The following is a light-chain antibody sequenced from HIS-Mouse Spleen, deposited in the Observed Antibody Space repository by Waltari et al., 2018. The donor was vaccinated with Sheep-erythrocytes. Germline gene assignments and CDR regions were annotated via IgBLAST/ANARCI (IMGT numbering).Light chain of an antibody. J-gene: IGKJ4*01. V-gene: IGKV3-11*01. CDR1: QSVSSY. CDR2: DAS. CDR3: QQRSNWPPLT. Sequence: EIVLTQSPATLSLSPGERAPLSSRASQSVSSYLAWYQQKPGQAPRPLIYDASNRATGIPARFSGSGSGTDVTLTISSLEPEDFAVYYCQQRSNWPPLTFGGGTKVEIK.